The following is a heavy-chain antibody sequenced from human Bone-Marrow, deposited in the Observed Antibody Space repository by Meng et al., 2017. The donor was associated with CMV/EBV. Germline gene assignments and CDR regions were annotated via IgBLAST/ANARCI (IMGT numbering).Heavy chain of an antibody. CDR2: IYYSGST. CDR1: GGSVSSGSYY. J-gene: IGHJ6*02. CDR3: ARDSMYSSGWNYYYYGMDV. Sequence: SETLSLTCTVSGGSVSSGSYYWSWIRQPPGKGLEWIGYIYYSGSTNYNPSLKSRVTISVDTSKNQFSLKLSSVTAADTAVYYCARDSMYSSGWNYYYYGMDVWGQGTTVTASS. V-gene: IGHV4-61*01. D-gene: IGHD6-19*01.